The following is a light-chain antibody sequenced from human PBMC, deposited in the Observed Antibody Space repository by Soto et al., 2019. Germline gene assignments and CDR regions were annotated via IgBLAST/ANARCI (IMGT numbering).Light chain of an antibody. V-gene: IGKV3-15*01. CDR1: QSVNSN. CDR2: GAS. CDR3: QQYNNWPPYT. J-gene: IGKJ2*01. Sequence: EKVMTQSPATVSVSPGERATLSCRASQSVNSNLAWYQQKPGQAPSLLIYGASTRATGVPARFSGSGSGTEFTLTISSLQSEDFAVYYCQQYNNWPPYTFGQGTKLEIK.